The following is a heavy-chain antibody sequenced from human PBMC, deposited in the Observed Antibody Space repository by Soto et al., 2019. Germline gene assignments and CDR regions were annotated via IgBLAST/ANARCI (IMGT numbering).Heavy chain of an antibody. CDR2: IIPIFGTA. D-gene: IGHD6-13*01. V-gene: IGHV1-69*13. CDR1: GGTFSSYA. J-gene: IGHJ6*02. CDR3: AREIATYSSSWYGNYYYYYYGMDV. Sequence: SVKVSCKASGGTFSSYAISWVRQAPGQGLEWMGGIIPIFGTANYAQKFQGRVTITADESTSTAYMELSSLRSEDTAVYYCAREIATYSSSWYGNYYYYYYGMDVWGQGTRVTVSS.